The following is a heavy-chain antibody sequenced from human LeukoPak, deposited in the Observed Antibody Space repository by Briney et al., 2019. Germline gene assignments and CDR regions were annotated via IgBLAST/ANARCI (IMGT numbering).Heavy chain of an antibody. CDR2: IYYSGST. Sequence: SETLSLTCTVSGGSISSYYWSWIRQPPGKGLEWIGYIYYSGSTNYNPSLKSRVTISVDTSKNQLSLKLSSVTAADTAVYYCASGGARYCSSTSCYTNYFDYWGQGTLVTVSS. CDR3: ASGGARYCSSTSCYTNYFDY. V-gene: IGHV4-59*01. CDR1: GGSISSYY. J-gene: IGHJ4*02. D-gene: IGHD2-2*02.